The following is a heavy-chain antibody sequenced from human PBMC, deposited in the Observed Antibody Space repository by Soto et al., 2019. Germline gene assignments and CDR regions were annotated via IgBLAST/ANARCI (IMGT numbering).Heavy chain of an antibody. CDR2: IHYNGNT. CDR3: AREGILGRWLQPLDF. D-gene: IGHD5-12*01. V-gene: IGHV4-59*01. CDR1: GDSISAYS. J-gene: IGHJ4*02. Sequence: PSETLSLTCTVSGDSISAYSWSWVRQPPGKGLEWIGNIHYNGNTKYNPSLKSRVTMSVDTSKNQFSLKLISVTAADTAKYFCAREGILGRWLQPLDFWGQGTRVTVSS.